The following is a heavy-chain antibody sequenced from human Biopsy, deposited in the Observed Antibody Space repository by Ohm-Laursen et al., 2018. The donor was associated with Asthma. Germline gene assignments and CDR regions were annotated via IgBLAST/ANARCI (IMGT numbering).Heavy chain of an antibody. J-gene: IGHJ6*02. CDR2: LIPVLGTP. CDR3: ARGYSGSDRIVYYYSGLEV. V-gene: IGHV1-69*01. D-gene: IGHD5-12*01. Sequence: SSVKVSCKASGDSFSNYAISWVRQAPGQGLEWMGGLIPVLGTPDHAQMFEGRVTITADESTSTAYMELSSLSSEDAAVYYCARGYSGSDRIVYYYSGLEVWGQGTMVTVSS. CDR1: GDSFSNYA.